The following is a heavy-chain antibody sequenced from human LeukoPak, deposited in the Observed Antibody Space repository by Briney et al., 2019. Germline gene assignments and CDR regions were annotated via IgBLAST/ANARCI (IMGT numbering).Heavy chain of an antibody. V-gene: IGHV3-53*01. CDR3: ARVYNYGLAY. J-gene: IGHJ1*01. D-gene: IGHD5-18*01. CDR2: IYTGGNT. CDR1: EFIVSSSH. Sequence: GESLRLSCAAPEFIVSSSHISWVRQAPGKGLEWVSVIYTGGNTYYADSVKGRFTVSRDNSKNTLYLQMNSLRAEDTAVYYCARVYNYGLAYWGPSTRLTVSS.